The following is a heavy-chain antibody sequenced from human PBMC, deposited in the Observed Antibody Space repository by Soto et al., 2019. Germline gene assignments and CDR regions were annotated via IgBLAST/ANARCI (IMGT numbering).Heavy chain of an antibody. CDR2: MNPNSGNT. Sequence: QVQLVQSGAEVKNPGASVKVSCKASGYTFTSFDINWVRQATGQGLEWMGWMNPNSGNTGYAQKFQGRVTMTRNTSISTAYMELSSLRSEDTAVYYCARWGRDYGDYWFDYWGQGTLVTVSS. CDR3: ARWGRDYGDYWFDY. V-gene: IGHV1-8*01. CDR1: GYTFTSFD. D-gene: IGHD4-17*01. J-gene: IGHJ4*02.